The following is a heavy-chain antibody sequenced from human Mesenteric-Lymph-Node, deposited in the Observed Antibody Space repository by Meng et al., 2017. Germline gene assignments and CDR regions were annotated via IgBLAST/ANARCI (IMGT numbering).Heavy chain of an antibody. CDR2: ISYDGSNK. J-gene: IGHJ4*02. Sequence: GESLKISCAASGFTFSSYAMHWVRQAPGKGLEWVAVISYDGSNKYYADPVKGRFTISRDNSKNTLYLQMNSLRAEDTAVYYCARHDYGGIPFDYWGQGTLVTVSS. V-gene: IGHV3-30*01. CDR1: GFTFSSYA. D-gene: IGHD4-23*01. CDR3: ARHDYGGIPFDY.